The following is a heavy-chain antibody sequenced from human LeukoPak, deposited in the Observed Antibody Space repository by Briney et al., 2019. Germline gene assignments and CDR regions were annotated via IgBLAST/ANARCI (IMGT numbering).Heavy chain of an antibody. Sequence: PGGSLRLSCAASGFTFSSYAMSWVRQAPGKGLEWVSGISGSGGSTYYEDSVKGRFTISRDNSKNTLYLQMNSLRAEDTAVFYCAKGKYNRDAFDIWGLGTMVTVSS. D-gene: IGHD6-6*01. J-gene: IGHJ3*02. CDR1: GFTFSSYA. V-gene: IGHV3-23*01. CDR2: ISGSGGST. CDR3: AKGKYNRDAFDI.